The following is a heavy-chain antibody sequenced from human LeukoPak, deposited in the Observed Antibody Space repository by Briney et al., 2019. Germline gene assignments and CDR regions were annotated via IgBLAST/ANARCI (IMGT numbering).Heavy chain of an antibody. CDR1: GFTFSTCA. D-gene: IGHD6-13*01. CDR2: IKSKTDGGTA. CDR3: TTHTWYPILY. J-gene: IGHJ4*02. Sequence: KPGGSLRLSCAASGFTFSTCAMSWVRQGPGKGLEWVGRIKSKTDGGTADCAAPVKGRFTISRDDSKNTLYLQMNSLKTEDTAVYYCTTHTWYPILYWGQGTLVTVSS. V-gene: IGHV3-15*01.